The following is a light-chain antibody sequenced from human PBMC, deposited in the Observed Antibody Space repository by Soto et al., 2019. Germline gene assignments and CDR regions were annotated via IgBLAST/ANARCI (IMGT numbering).Light chain of an antibody. V-gene: IGLV1-44*01. CDR2: SNN. Sequence: QSVLTQPPSASGTPGRRVTISCSGSSFNIGSNTVNWYQQLPGTAPKLLIYSNNQRPSGVPDRFSGSKSGTSASLAISGLQSEDEADYYCAAWDDSLNASYVFGTGTKLTVL. CDR1: SFNIGSNT. J-gene: IGLJ1*01. CDR3: AAWDDSLNASYV.